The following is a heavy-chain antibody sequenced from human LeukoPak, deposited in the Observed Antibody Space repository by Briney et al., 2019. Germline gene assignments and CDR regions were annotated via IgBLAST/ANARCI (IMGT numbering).Heavy chain of an antibody. CDR2: ISSSGSTI. CDR1: GFTFSDYY. CDR3: ARDIVVVVAAKYYYYGMDV. V-gene: IGHV3-11*01. D-gene: IGHD2-15*01. Sequence: AGGSLRLSCAASGFTFSDYYMSWIRQAPGKGLEWVSYISSSGSTIYYADSVKGRFTISRDNAKNSLYLQMNSLRAEDTAVYYCARDIVVVVAAKYYYYGMDVWGQGTTVTVSS. J-gene: IGHJ6*02.